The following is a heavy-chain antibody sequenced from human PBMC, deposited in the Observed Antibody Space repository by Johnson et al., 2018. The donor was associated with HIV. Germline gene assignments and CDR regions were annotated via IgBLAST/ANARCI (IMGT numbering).Heavy chain of an antibody. V-gene: IGHV3-66*01. CDR1: GLTVSGNY. CDR2: LSGSGVT. J-gene: IGHJ3*02. Sequence: VQLVESGGGVVQPGRSLRLSCAASGLTVSGNYMTWVRQAPGKGLEWVSALSGSGVTDYADSVKGRFIISRDNSKNTLYLQRNSLRVEDTAVYYCAKGPWDLPHAFDIWGQGTMVTVS. D-gene: IGHD1-26*01. CDR3: AKGPWDLPHAFDI.